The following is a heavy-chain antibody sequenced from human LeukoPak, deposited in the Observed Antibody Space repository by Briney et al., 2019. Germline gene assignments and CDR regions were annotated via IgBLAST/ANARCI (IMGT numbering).Heavy chain of an antibody. J-gene: IGHJ6*02. D-gene: IGHD2-15*01. CDR3: AKDGAATYYYGMDV. Sequence: PEGSLRLSCAASGFTFDDYAMHWVRQAPGKGLEWVSGISWNSGSIGYADSVKGRFTISRDNAKNSLYLQMNSLRAEDTALYYCAKDGAATYYYGMDVWGQGTTVTVSS. V-gene: IGHV3-9*01. CDR2: ISWNSGSI. CDR1: GFTFDDYA.